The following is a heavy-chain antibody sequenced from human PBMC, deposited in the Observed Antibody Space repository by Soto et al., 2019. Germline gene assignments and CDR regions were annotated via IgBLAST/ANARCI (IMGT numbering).Heavy chain of an antibody. D-gene: IGHD3-16*02. Sequence: EPQLVESGGGLVQPGGSLRLSCATSGFTFDYYSMNWVRQAPGKGLEWVSGVSGSGAFTFYAASVEGRFTISRDSSKNTLYLQMNSLRVEDTAMYYCAKEIDDFMGGNDRHSYTDYWGQGTLVTVSS. V-gene: IGHV3-23*04. J-gene: IGHJ4*02. CDR2: VSGSGAFT. CDR3: AKEIDDFMGGNDRHSYTDY. CDR1: GFTFDYYS.